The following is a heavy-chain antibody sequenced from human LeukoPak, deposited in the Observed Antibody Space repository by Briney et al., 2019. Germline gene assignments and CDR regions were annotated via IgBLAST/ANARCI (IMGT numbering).Heavy chain of an antibody. CDR1: GFTFSAHY. D-gene: IGHD2-2*02. V-gene: IGHV3-72*01. CDR3: ARDQILVVPAATPYYYYGMDV. Sequence: GGSLRLSCAASGFTFSAHYIDWVRQAPGKGLEWVGRSRDRDNNYSTEYAASVKGRFTISRDNAKNSLYLQMNSLRAEDTAVYYCARDQILVVPAATPYYYYGMDVWGQGTTVTVSS. J-gene: IGHJ6*02. CDR2: SRDRDNNYST.